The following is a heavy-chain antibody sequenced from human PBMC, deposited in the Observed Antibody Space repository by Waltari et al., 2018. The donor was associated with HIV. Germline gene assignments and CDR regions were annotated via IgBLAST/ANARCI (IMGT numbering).Heavy chain of an antibody. Sequence: EVQLVESGGGLVIPGGSLRLSCAASGFTFNTYSMNWVRQAPGRGLGWVSSISSDSSYIYYPDSLKGRFTVSRDNAKNSLYLQMNSLRAEDTAVYYCARVGGKQLVLNFDYWGQGTLVTVSS. CDR1: GFTFNTYS. V-gene: IGHV3-21*01. CDR3: ARVGGKQLVLNFDY. J-gene: IGHJ4*02. CDR2: ISSDSSYI. D-gene: IGHD6-6*01.